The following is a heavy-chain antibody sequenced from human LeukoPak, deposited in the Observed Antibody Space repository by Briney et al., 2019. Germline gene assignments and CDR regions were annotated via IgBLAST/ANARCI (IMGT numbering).Heavy chain of an antibody. CDR1: GGSFSGYY. D-gene: IGHD2-2*01. Sequence: PSETLSLTCAVYGGSFSGYYWSWIRQPPGKGLDWIGEINHSGSTNYNPSLKSRVAISVDTSKNQFSLKLSSVTAADTAEYYCARSPYCSSTSCYETDYWGQGTLVTVSS. J-gene: IGHJ4*02. CDR3: ARSPYCSSTSCYETDY. CDR2: INHSGST. V-gene: IGHV4-34*01.